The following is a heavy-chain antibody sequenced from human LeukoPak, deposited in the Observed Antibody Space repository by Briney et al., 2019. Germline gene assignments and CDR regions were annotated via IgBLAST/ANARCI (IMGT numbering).Heavy chain of an antibody. D-gene: IGHD2-21*02. Sequence: ASVKVSCKASGYTFTTYYIHWVRQAPGQGLEWMGIINPSGGSTSYTQKFQGRVTMTRDTSTSTVYMEMSNLRSEDTAVYYCARGEYCGGDCPTAPLDYWGQGTLVTVSS. CDR3: ARGEYCGGDCPTAPLDY. CDR2: INPSGGST. J-gene: IGHJ4*02. CDR1: GYTFTTYY. V-gene: IGHV1-46*01.